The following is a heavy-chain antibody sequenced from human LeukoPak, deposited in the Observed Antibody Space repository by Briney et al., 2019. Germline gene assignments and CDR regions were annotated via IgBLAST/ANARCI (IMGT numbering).Heavy chain of an antibody. V-gene: IGHV5-51*01. J-gene: IGHJ4*02. Sequence: GASLQISCQGSGYTFSSYWIGWVRQLPGKGLEWMGIIYPGDSDTRYSPSLQGQVTISVDTSIGTAYLQWSSLKASDTAIYYCARQNDFRLDYWGQGTLVTVSS. D-gene: IGHD3-3*01. CDR1: GYTFSSYW. CDR2: IYPGDSDT. CDR3: ARQNDFRLDY.